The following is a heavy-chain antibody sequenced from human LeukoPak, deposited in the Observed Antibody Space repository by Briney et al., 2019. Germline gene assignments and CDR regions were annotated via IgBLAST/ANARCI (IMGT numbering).Heavy chain of an antibody. J-gene: IGHJ6*02. Sequence: GGSLRLSCATSGFSFSNAWMNWVRQAPGKGLEWVANIKQDGSEKYYVDSVKGRFTISRDNVKNSLYLQMNSLRAEDTAVYYCANYFYYGMEVWGQGTTVTVSS. CDR1: GFSFSNAW. V-gene: IGHV3-7*01. CDR2: IKQDGSEK. CDR3: ANYFYYGMEV.